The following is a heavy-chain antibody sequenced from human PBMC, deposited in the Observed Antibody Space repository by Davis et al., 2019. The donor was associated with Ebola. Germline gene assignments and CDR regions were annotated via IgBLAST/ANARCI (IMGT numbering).Heavy chain of an antibody. CDR1: GFTVSSNY. V-gene: IGHV3-53*04. CDR3: ARVGLRFLEWLSFDY. Sequence: PGGSLRPSCAASGFTVSSNYMSWVRQAPGKGLEWVSVIYSGGSTYYADSVKGRFTISRHNSKNTLYLQMNSLRAEDTAVYYCARVGLRFLEWLSFDYWGQGTLVTVSS. CDR2: IYSGGST. J-gene: IGHJ4*02. D-gene: IGHD3-3*01.